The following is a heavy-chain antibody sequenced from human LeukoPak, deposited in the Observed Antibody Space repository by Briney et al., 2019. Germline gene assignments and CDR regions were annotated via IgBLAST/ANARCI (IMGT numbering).Heavy chain of an antibody. V-gene: IGHV5-51*01. CDR2: IYPGDSDT. J-gene: IGHJ6*02. CDR3: ARQGSRSSWLDYYYGMDV. D-gene: IGHD6-13*01. Sequence: GESLKISCKGSGYSFTSHWIGWVRQMPGKGLEWMGIIYPGDSDTRYSPSFQGQVTIAADKSISTAYLQWSSLKASDTAMYYCARQGSRSSWLDYYYGMDVWGQGTTVTVSS. CDR1: GYSFTSHW.